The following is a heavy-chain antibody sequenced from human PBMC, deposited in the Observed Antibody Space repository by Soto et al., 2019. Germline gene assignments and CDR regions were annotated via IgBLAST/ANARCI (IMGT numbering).Heavy chain of an antibody. J-gene: IGHJ5*02. CDR1: GYTFTNYD. Sequence: ASVKVSCKASGYTFTNYDINWVRQATGQGLEWMGWMNPNSGNTGYAQKFQGRVTMTRNTSISTAYMELSSLRSEDTAVYYCARSGQVGNWFDPWGQGTLVTVSS. CDR2: MNPNSGNT. D-gene: IGHD3-3*01. V-gene: IGHV1-8*01. CDR3: ARSGQVGNWFDP.